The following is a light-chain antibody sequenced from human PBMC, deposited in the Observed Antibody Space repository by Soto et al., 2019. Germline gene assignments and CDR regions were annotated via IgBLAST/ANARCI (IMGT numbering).Light chain of an antibody. CDR2: GTS. V-gene: IGKV3-20*01. Sequence: EIVLTQSPDTLSLSPGERATLSCRASQSVSSSYLAWYQQTPGQAPRLLIYGTSNRATGIPDRFSGSGSGRDFTLTISRLEPEDFAVYYCQQYGNSRWTFGKGTKVEIK. J-gene: IGKJ1*01. CDR1: QSVSSSY. CDR3: QQYGNSRWT.